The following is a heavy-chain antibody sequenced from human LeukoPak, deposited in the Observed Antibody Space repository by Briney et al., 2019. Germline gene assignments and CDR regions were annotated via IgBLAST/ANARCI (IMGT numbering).Heavy chain of an antibody. V-gene: IGHV4-31*03. CDR3: ARVVHHQLLFYWFDP. CDR2: IYYSGST. D-gene: IGHD2-2*01. CDR1: GGSISSGDYY. J-gene: IGHJ5*02. Sequence: PSETLSLTCTVSGGSISSGDYYWSWIRQHPGKGLEWIGYIYYSGSTYYNPSLKSRVTISVDTSKNQFSLKLSSVTAADTAVYYCARVVHHQLLFYWFDPWGQGTLVTVSS.